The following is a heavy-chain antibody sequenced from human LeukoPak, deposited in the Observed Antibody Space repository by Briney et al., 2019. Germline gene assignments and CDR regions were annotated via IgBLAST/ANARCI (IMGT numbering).Heavy chain of an antibody. CDR1: GYSFTSYW. CDR2: IYPGDSDT. Sequence: GESLKISCKGSGYSFTSYWIGWVRQMPGKGLEWMGIIYPGDSDTRYSPSFQGQVTISADKSISTAYLQWSSLKASDTATYYCARLDTYYYDSSGPYVGDYWGQGTLVTVSS. CDR3: ARLDTYYYDSSGPYVGDY. J-gene: IGHJ4*02. V-gene: IGHV5-51*01. D-gene: IGHD3-22*01.